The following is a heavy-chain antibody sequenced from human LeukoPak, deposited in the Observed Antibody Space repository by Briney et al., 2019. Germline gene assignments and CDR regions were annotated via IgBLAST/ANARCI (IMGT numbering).Heavy chain of an antibody. D-gene: IGHD1-26*01. CDR2: ISSGGDTT. V-gene: IGHV3-23*01. Sequence: PGGSLSLSCPASGFTYSNYAMTWVRQAPGEGLEWVSAISSGGDTTYYAESVKGRFTISRDNSKTTLYLQMDSLRAEDTAVYYCARVGPTTRIIDYWGQGILVTVSS. CDR1: GFTYSNYA. J-gene: IGHJ4*02. CDR3: ARVGPTTRIIDY.